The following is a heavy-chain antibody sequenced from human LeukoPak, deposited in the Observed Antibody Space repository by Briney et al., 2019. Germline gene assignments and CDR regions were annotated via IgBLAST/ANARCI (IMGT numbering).Heavy chain of an antibody. CDR3: TTRSAVAGIGYYYYGMDV. CDR1: GSTFSNAW. CDR2: IKSKTDGGTT. V-gene: IGHV3-15*01. D-gene: IGHD6-19*01. Sequence: PGGSLRLSCAASGSTFSNAWMSWVRQAPGKGLEWVGRIKSKTDGGTTDYAAPVKGRFTISRDDSKNTLYLQMNSLKTEDTAVYYCTTRSAVAGIGYYYYGMDVWGQGTTVTVSS. J-gene: IGHJ6*02.